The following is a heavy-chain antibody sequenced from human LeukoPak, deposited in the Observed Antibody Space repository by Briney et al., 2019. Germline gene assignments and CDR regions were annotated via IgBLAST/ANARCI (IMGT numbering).Heavy chain of an antibody. Sequence: SETLSLTCTVSGGSISSSSYYWGWIRQPPGKGLEWIGSIYYSGSTCYNPSLKSRVTISVDTSKNQFSLKLSSVTAADTAVYYCARRGWEHFDYWGQGTLVTVSS. CDR3: ARRGWEHFDY. J-gene: IGHJ4*02. V-gene: IGHV4-39*01. CDR2: IYYSGST. CDR1: GGSISSSSYY. D-gene: IGHD1-26*01.